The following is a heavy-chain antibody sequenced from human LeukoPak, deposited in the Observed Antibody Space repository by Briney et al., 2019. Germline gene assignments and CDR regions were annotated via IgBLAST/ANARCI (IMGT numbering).Heavy chain of an antibody. CDR3: ARARGGLLTTVTPRFEL. V-gene: IGHV3-48*04. CDR2: ISSTSSPI. J-gene: IGHJ4*02. Sequence: GVSVTLPCAASGFKFMRFSMNCVRQTTGEGVEWISYISSTSSPIFYADSVRGRFTISRDNAGNSLFLQMDSLAAGDSGRYYCARARGGLLTTVTPRFELWGQGTLVSVSS. CDR1: GFKFMRFS. D-gene: IGHD4-17*01.